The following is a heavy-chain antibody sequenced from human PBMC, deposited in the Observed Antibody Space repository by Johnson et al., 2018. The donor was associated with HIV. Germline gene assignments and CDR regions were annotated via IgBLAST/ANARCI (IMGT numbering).Heavy chain of an antibody. V-gene: IGHV3-30-3*01. Sequence: VQLVESGGGVVQPGRSLRLSCAPSGFTFSRYAMHWVRQAPGKGLEWVAVISYHGSNKYYADSVKGRFTISRDNSKNTLYLQMNSLRTEDTAVYYCAREAGTAFDIWGQGTMVTVSS. D-gene: IGHD6-13*01. CDR3: AREAGTAFDI. CDR2: ISYHGSNK. J-gene: IGHJ3*02. CDR1: GFTFSRYA.